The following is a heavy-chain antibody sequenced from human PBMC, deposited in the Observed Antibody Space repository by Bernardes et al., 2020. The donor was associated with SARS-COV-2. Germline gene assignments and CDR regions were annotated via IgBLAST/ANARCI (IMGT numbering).Heavy chain of an antibody. CDR3: AREGGAFTVTTFAGRYYYGMDV. D-gene: IGHD4-17*01. J-gene: IGHJ6*02. CDR1: GFTFSDYY. V-gene: IGHV3-11*01. Sequence: GGSLRLSCAASGFTFSDYYMSWIRQAPGKGLEWVSYISSSGSTIYYADSVKGRFTISRDNAKNSLYLQMNSLRAEDTAVYYCAREGGAFTVTTFAGRYYYGMDVWGQGTTVTVSS. CDR2: ISSSGSTI.